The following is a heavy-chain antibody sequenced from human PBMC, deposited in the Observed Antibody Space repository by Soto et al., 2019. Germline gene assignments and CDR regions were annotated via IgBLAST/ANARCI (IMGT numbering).Heavy chain of an antibody. V-gene: IGHV1-18*01. CDR1: GYTVTSYG. CDR3: ARVPPTVVNFDY. D-gene: IGHD4-17*01. CDR2: ISAYNGNT. Sequence: ASVKVSCKASGYTVTSYGISWVRQAPGQGLEWMGWISAYNGNTNDAQKLQGRVTMTTDTSTSTAYMELRRLRSDDTAVYYCARVPPTVVNFDYWGQGTLVTVFS. J-gene: IGHJ4*02.